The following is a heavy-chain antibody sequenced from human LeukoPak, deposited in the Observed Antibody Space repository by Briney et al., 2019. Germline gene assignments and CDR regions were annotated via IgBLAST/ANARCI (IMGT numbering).Heavy chain of an antibody. D-gene: IGHD3-22*01. CDR3: ATLGYYYDSSGYLEDHN. Sequence: SETLSLTCAVSGGSISSYYWSWIRQPPGKVLGWIGYIYYSGSTNYNPSLKSRVTISVDTSKNQFSLKLSSVTAADTAVYYCATLGYYYDSSGYLEDHNWGQGTLVAVSS. CDR2: IYYSGST. CDR1: GGSISSYY. J-gene: IGHJ4*02. V-gene: IGHV4-59*08.